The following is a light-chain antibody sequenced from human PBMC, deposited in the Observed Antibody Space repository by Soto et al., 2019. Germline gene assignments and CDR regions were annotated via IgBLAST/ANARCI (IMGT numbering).Light chain of an antibody. CDR3: QQYRSYSWT. CDR2: EAS. CDR1: RDISTL. V-gene: IGKV1-5*03. J-gene: IGKJ1*01. Sequence: DIQMTQSPSTLSASVGDTVTITCRASRDISTLLAWYQHKPGKAPILLIYEASALEGGVPSRFSGSGSGTEFTLTISSLQPDDFATYYCQQYRSYSWTFGQGTKVEI.